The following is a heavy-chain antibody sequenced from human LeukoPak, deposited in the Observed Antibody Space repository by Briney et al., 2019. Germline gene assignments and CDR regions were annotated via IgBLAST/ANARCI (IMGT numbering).Heavy chain of an antibody. CDR1: SDYITSYY. Sequence: ETLSLTCTVSSDYITSYYWSWIRQPPGKGLEWVGYISYSGTPTYNPSLRGRVTISLDPSKTHFSLRLSSVTAADTAVYYCARQRTAPPIYEYYGMDVWGQGTTVTVSS. CDR2: ISYSGTP. V-gene: IGHV4-59*08. CDR3: ARQRTAPPIYEYYGMDV. J-gene: IGHJ6*02. D-gene: IGHD3-9*01.